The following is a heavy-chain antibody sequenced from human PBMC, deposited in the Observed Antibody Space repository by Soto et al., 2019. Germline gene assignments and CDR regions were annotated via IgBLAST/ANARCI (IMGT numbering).Heavy chain of an antibody. J-gene: IGHJ4*02. Sequence: HPGGSLRLSCAASGFTFSSYAMHWVRQAPGKGLEWVAVISYDGSNKYYADSVKGRFTISRDNSKNTLYLQMNSLRAEDTAVYYCARASIESYYYDSSGYYWDYFDYWGQGTLVTVSS. CDR3: ARASIESYYYDSSGYYWDYFDY. CDR1: GFTFSSYA. V-gene: IGHV3-30-3*01. D-gene: IGHD3-22*01. CDR2: ISYDGSNK.